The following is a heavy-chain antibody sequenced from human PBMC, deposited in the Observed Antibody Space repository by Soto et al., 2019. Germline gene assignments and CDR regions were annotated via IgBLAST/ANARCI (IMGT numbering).Heavy chain of an antibody. Sequence: QVQLVQSGAEVKKSGASVKVSCKASGYTFTSYDINWVRQATGQGLEWMGWMNPNSGNTGYAQKFQGRVTMTRNTSIRRAYMELSSLRYEDTAVYYCARERSAAGTGWFDPWGQGTLVTVSS. CDR1: GYTFTSYD. CDR2: MNPNSGNT. J-gene: IGHJ5*02. V-gene: IGHV1-8*01. D-gene: IGHD6-13*01. CDR3: ARERSAAGTGWFDP.